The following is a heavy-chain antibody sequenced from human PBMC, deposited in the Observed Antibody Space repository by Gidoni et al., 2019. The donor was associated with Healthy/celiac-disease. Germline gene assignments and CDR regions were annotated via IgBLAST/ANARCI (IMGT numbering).Heavy chain of an antibody. V-gene: IGHV4-59*01. CDR3: ARGAGVAVAGSPYYYYGMDV. CDR2: IYYSGST. CDR1: GGSISSYS. D-gene: IGHD6-19*01. Sequence: QVQLQESGPGLVKPSETLSLTCTVSGGSISSYSWSWIRQPPGKGLEWIGYIYYSGSTNYNPSLKSRGTISVDTSKNQFSLKLSSVTAADTAVYYCARGAGVAVAGSPYYYYGMDVWGQGTTVTVSS. J-gene: IGHJ6*02.